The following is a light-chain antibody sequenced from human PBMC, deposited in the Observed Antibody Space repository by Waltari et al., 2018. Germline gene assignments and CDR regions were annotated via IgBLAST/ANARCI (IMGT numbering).Light chain of an antibody. CDR3: SSYTEISTVV. J-gene: IGLJ3*02. V-gene: IGLV2-14*03. Sequence: QSALTQPASVSGSPGQSITISCTGTRGDVGGYNYVSWYQLHPGKAPKLVIYDVTNRPSGVCSRFSGSKSGNTASLTISGLQAEDEADYYCSSYTEISTVVFGGGTKLTVL. CDR2: DVT. CDR1: RGDVGGYNY.